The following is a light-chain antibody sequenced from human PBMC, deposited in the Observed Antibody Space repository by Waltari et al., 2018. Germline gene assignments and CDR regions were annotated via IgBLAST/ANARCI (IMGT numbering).Light chain of an antibody. CDR3: QVWGYDTAHLV. V-gene: IGLV3-21*04. CDR2: YDS. CDR1: NIGAKS. J-gene: IGLJ3*02. Sequence: SYVLTQSPSVSVAPGKTARIACGGNNIGAKSVHWYQERPGQAPVLIIYYDSVRPSGIPERFSGSNSGNTATLTISRVEAGDEADYYCQVWGYDTAHLVFGGGTTLTVV.